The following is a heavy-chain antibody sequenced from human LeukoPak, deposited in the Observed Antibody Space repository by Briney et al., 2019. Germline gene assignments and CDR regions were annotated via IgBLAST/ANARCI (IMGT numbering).Heavy chain of an antibody. J-gene: IGHJ3*02. CDR2: IKFDGIET. D-gene: IGHD3-22*01. CDR1: GFTFSNYW. Sequence: GGSLRLSCVASGFTFSNYWMHWVRQAPGKGLVWVSRIKFDGIETNYADSVKGRFTISRDNSKNTLYLQMNSLRAEDTAVYYCARGPMIVVVTQAFDIWGQGTMVTVSS. V-gene: IGHV3-74*01. CDR3: ARGPMIVVVTQAFDI.